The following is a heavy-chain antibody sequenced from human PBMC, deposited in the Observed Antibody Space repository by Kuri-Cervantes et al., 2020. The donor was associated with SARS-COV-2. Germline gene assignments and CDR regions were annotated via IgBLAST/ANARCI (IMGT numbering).Heavy chain of an antibody. CDR3: ARDLTDIVVVPAVPAGDAFDI. J-gene: IGHJ3*02. Sequence: GGSLRLSCAASGFTFSSYGMHWVRQAPGKGLEWVSSISSSSSYIYYADSVRSRFTISRDNAKNSLYLQMDSLRAEDTAVYYCARDLTDIVVVPAVPAGDAFDIWGQGTMVTVSS. CDR1: GFTFSSYG. V-gene: IGHV3-21*01. D-gene: IGHD2-2*01. CDR2: ISSSSSYI.